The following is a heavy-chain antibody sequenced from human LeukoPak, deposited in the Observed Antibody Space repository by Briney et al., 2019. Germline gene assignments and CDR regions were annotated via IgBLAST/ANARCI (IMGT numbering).Heavy chain of an antibody. J-gene: IGHJ6*03. Sequence: NPSETLSLTCAVSGGSISSGGYSWSWLRQPPGKGLEWIGYIYYSGSTYHNPSLKSRVTISVDTSKNQFSLKLSSVTAADTAVYYCARWDYYGSGTARYYMDVWGKGTTVTVSS. D-gene: IGHD3-10*01. CDR1: GGSISSGGYS. CDR2: IYYSGST. V-gene: IGHV4-30-4*07. CDR3: ARWDYYGSGTARYYMDV.